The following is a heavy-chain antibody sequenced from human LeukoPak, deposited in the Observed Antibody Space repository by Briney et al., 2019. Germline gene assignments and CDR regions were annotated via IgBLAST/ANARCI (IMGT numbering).Heavy chain of an antibody. Sequence: ASVKVSCKASGGTFTHFVISWLRQAPGKGLEWMGGFDPEDGETIYAQKFQGRVTMTEDTSTDTAYMELSSLRSEDTAVYYCATPRGVTALPHFDYWGQGTLVTVSS. D-gene: IGHD2-21*02. CDR2: FDPEDGET. J-gene: IGHJ4*02. V-gene: IGHV1-24*01. CDR1: GGTFTHFV. CDR3: ATPRGVTALPHFDY.